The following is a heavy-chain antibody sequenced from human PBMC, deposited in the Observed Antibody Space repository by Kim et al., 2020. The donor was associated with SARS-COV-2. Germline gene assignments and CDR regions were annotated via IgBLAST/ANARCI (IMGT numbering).Heavy chain of an antibody. CDR3: ARDTYFDY. V-gene: IGHV4-39*07. Sequence: SETLSLTCTVSGGSISSNSYYWGWIRQPPGKGLEWIGSLSYSGSTYYNPSLKSRVTISVDTSKNQFSLKLSSVTAADTAVYYCARDTYFDYWGQGTLVTV. CDR2: LSYSGST. J-gene: IGHJ4*02. CDR1: GGSISSNSYY.